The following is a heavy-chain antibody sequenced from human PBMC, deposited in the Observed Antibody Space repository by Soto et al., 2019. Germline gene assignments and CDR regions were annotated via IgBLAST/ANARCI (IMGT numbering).Heavy chain of an antibody. CDR1: GFAFSTSA. CDR3: AASTRNPHYYYGMDV. CDR2: IVVGTADT. J-gene: IGHJ6*02. Sequence: QTQLLQSGPEVKKPGTSVKVSCRASGFAFSTSAVQWVRQARGQRLEWIGWIVVGTADTNYAQKFQERVTITTDSSTNTAYLELGSLRFDDTVLYYCAASTRNPHYYYGMDVWGQGTTVTVSS. V-gene: IGHV1-58*03.